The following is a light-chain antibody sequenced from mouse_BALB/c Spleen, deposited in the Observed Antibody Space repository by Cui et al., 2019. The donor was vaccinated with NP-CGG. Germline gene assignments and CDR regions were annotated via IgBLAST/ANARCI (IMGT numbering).Light chain of an antibody. CDR3: ALWYSNHWV. CDR1: TGAVTTSNY. J-gene: IGLJ1*01. CDR2: GTN. Sequence: QAVVPQESALTTPLGETVTLTCRSSTGAVTTSNYANWVQEKPDHLFTGLIGGTNNRAPGVPARFSGSLIGDKAALTITGAQTEDEAIYFCALWYSNHWVFGGGTKLTVL. V-gene: IGLV1*01.